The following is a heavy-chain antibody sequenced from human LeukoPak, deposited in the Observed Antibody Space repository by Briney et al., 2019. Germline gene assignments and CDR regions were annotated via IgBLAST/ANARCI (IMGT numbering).Heavy chain of an antibody. CDR1: GFTFSNYE. V-gene: IGHV3-48*03. J-gene: IGHJ6*03. D-gene: IGHD6-13*01. Sequence: PGGSLRLSCAASGFTFSNYEMNWVRQAPGKGLEWISHISNFGDIIHYADSVEGRFTISRDNDKNSIYLQMNSLRAEHTAAYYCAKDATPALGTVYMDVWGKGTTVTISS. CDR2: ISNFGDII. CDR3: AKDATPALGTVYMDV.